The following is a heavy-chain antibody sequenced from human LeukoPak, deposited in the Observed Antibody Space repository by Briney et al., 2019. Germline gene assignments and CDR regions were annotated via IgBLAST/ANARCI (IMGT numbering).Heavy chain of an antibody. CDR3: ATDRGIAAAGALDY. Sequence: ASVKVSCKVCGYTFTDYYMHWVQQAPGKGLEWMGLVDPEDGETIYAEKFQGRVTITADTSTDTACMELSSLRSEDTAVYYCATDRGIAAAGALDYWGQGTLVTVSS. J-gene: IGHJ4*02. D-gene: IGHD6-13*01. CDR2: VDPEDGET. CDR1: GYTFTDYY. V-gene: IGHV1-69-2*01.